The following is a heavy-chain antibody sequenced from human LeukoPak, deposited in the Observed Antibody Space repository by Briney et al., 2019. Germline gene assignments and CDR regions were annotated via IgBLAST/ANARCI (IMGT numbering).Heavy chain of an antibody. CDR2: VYYSGTT. J-gene: IGHJ4*02. D-gene: IGHD6-19*01. CDR3: ARGTLYRGWSYYLDF. CDR1: GDSISLSFYY. V-gene: IGHV4-39*07. Sequence: SETLSLTCSVSGDSISLSFYYWGWIRQPPGKALEWIGSVYYSGTTSCNPSLKSRVTISVDMSKNHFSLRLRPVTAADTAMYYCARGTLYRGWSYYLDFWGQGSQVTVSS.